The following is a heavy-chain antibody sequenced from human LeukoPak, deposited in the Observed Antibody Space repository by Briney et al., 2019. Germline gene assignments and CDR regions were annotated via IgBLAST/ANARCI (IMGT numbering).Heavy chain of an antibody. CDR1: GGSISSGSYY. CDR2: IYTSGST. D-gene: IGHD6-19*01. CDR3: ARDQGAGFGY. Sequence: SETLSLTCTVSGGSISSGSYYWSWIRLPAGKGLEWIGRIYTSGSTTYNPSCKIRVATSVDTSNHQFSLKLSSVTAADTAVYYCARDQGAGFGYWGQGTLVTVSS. J-gene: IGHJ4*02. V-gene: IGHV4-61*02.